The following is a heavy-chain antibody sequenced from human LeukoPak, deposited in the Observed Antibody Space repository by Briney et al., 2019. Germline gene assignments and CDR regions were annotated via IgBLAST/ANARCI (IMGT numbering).Heavy chain of an antibody. J-gene: IGHJ4*02. D-gene: IGHD3-22*01. V-gene: IGHV4-34*01. CDR3: ARGGLTYYYDSSGYFGY. Sequence: PSETLSLTCAVYGGSFSGYYWSWIRQPPGKGLEWIGEINHSGSTNYNPSLKSRVTISVDTSKNQFSLKLSSVTAADTAVYYCARGGLTYYYDSSGYFGYWGQGTLVTVSS. CDR2: INHSGST. CDR1: GGSFSGYY.